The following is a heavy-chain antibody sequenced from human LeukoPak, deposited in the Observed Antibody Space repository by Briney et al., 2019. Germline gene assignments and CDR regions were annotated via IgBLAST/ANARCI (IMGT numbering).Heavy chain of an antibody. J-gene: IGHJ4*02. CDR3: ARGRNVEMATTSPLGY. CDR1: GFTFSDYY. CDR2: ISSSGSTI. D-gene: IGHD5-24*01. Sequence: GGSLRLSCAASGFTFSDYYMSWIRQAPGKGLEWVSYISSSGSTIYYADSVKGRFTISRDNAKISLYLQMNSLRAEDTAVYYCARGRNVEMATTSPLGYWGQGTLVTVSS. V-gene: IGHV3-11*04.